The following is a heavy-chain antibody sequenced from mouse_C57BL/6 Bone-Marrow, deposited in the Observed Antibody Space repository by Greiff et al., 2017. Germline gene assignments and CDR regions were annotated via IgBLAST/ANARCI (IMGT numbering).Heavy chain of an antibody. Sequence: QVQLQQPGAELVRPGSSVKLSCKASGYTFTSYWMHWVKQRPIQGLEWIGNIDPSDSETHYNQKFKDKATLTVDKSSSTASMQFSSLTSADSAVYYSARSDTTVAPHFDVWGTGTTVTVSS. CDR3: ARSDTTVAPHFDV. CDR2: IDPSDSET. CDR1: GYTFTSYW. J-gene: IGHJ1*03. D-gene: IGHD1-1*01. V-gene: IGHV1-52*01.